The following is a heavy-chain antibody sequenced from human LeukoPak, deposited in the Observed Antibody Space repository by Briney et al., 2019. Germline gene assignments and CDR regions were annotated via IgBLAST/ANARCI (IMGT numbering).Heavy chain of an antibody. J-gene: IGHJ6*03. D-gene: IGHD3-3*01. V-gene: IGHV4-38-2*02. CDR2: IYHSGST. CDR1: GYSISSGYY. Sequence: SETLSLTCTVSGYSISSGYYWGWIRQPPGKGLEWIGSIYHSGSTYYNPSLKSRVTMSVDTSKNQFSLKLSSVTAADTAVYYCARDYDFWSGYYPGDYYYYYMDVWGKGTTVTVSS. CDR3: ARDYDFWSGYYPGDYYYYYMDV.